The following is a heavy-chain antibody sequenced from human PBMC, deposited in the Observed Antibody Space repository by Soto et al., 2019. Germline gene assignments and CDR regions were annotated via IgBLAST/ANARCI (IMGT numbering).Heavy chain of an antibody. J-gene: IGHJ4*02. CDR2: INPSGGGT. V-gene: IGHV1-46*02. CDR1: GYTFDSYY. CDR3: ARDPYCGGDGYYFDF. Sequence: ASVKVSCKASGYTFDSYYIHWVRQAPGQRLEWMGLINPSGGGTSYAQKFRGRVTMTRDTSTSTVYMELSSLRSEDTAVYYCARDPYCGGDGYYFDFWGQGTLVTVSS. D-gene: IGHD2-21*02.